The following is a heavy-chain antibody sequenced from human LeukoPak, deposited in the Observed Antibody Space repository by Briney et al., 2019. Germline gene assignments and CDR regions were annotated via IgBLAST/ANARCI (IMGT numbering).Heavy chain of an antibody. CDR1: AFNFRNNW. V-gene: IGHV3-74*03. CDR2: INDFGNFI. J-gene: IGHJ4*02. CDR3: AKGPLRGTAAAIDY. D-gene: IGHD2-2*01. Sequence: GGSLRLSCTGSAFNFRNNWMHWVRQVPGKGLEWVSCINDFGNFITYADSVKGRFTISRDISTDTLWLQMDSLRTEDTAVYYCAKGPLRGTAAAIDYWGQGTLVTVSS.